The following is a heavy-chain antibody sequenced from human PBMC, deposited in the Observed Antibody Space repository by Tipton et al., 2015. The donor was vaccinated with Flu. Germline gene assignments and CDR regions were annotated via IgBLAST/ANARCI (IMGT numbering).Heavy chain of an antibody. CDR3: VSVVRGAAADYFGY. D-gene: IGHD2-2*01. CDR2: IYNTGGA. V-gene: IGHV4-61*01. Sequence: GLVKPSETLSLTCTVSGASVSSDTYYWSWIRQPPGKGLEWIGNIYNTGGAKHNPSLKSRLSLSIDISKSQFSLKLSSVTAADTALYYCVSVVRGAAADYFGYWGQGTLVPVSS. CDR1: GASVSSDTYY. J-gene: IGHJ4*02.